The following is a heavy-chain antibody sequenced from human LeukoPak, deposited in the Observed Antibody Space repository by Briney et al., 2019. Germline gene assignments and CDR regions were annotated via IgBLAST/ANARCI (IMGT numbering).Heavy chain of an antibody. J-gene: IGHJ4*02. CDR2: MNPSSGNT. CDR3: AAHTYYFSSGSFGH. D-gene: IGHD3-10*01. CDR1: GYSFTSYD. Sequence: APVKVSCKASGYSFTSYDINWVRQATGQGPEWIGWMNPSSGNTGYAQRFQGRVTMTRDTSTSTAYLELSSLRSEDTAVYYCAAHTYYFSSGSFGHWGQGTLVTVSS. V-gene: IGHV1-8*01.